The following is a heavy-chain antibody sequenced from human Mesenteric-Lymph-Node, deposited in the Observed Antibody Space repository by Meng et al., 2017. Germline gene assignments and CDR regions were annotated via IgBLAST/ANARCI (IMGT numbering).Heavy chain of an antibody. Sequence: SVKVSCKASGGTFSSYAISWVRQAPGQGLEWMGGIIPIFGTANYAQKFQGRVTITADESTSTAYMELSSLRSEDTAVYYCARGVGDGYNLLVPARADAFDIWGQGTMVTVSS. J-gene: IGHJ3*02. CDR3: ARGVGDGYNLLVPARADAFDI. V-gene: IGHV1-69*13. CDR1: GGTFSSYA. D-gene: IGHD5-24*01. CDR2: IIPIFGTA.